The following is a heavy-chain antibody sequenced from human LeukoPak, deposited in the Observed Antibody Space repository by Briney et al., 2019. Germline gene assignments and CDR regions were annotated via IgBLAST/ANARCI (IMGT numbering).Heavy chain of an antibody. CDR1: GGSFSGYY. CDR3: ARYGDHGWYFDL. D-gene: IGHD4-17*01. Sequence: SETLSLTCAVYGGSFSGYYWSWIRQPPGKGLEWIGEINHSGGTNYNPSLKSRVTMSIDTSKNQFSLKLSSVTAADTAVYYCARYGDHGWYFDLWGRGTLVTVSS. CDR2: INHSGGT. V-gene: IGHV4-34*10. J-gene: IGHJ2*01.